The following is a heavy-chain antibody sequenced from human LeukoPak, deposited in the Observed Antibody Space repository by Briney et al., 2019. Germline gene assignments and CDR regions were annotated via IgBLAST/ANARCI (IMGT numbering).Heavy chain of an antibody. V-gene: IGHV1-2*02. J-gene: IGHJ4*02. Sequence: ASVNVSCKASGYTFTGYYMHWGRQAPGQRLEWMGWINPNSGGTNYAQKFQGRVTMTRDTSISTAYMELSRLRSDDTAVYYCATDRNWNLDCWGQGTLVTVSS. CDR3: ATDRNWNLDC. CDR2: INPNSGGT. CDR1: GYTFTGYY. D-gene: IGHD1-1*01.